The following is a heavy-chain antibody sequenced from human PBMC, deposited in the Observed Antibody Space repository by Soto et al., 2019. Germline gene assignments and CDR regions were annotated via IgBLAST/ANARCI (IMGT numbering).Heavy chain of an antibody. CDR2: ISAYNGNT. CDR1: GYTFTSYG. D-gene: IGHD3-3*01. J-gene: IGHJ6*03. Sequence: GASVKVSCKASGYTFTSYGISWVRQAPGQGLEWMGWISAYNGNTNYAQKLQGRVTMTTDTSTSTAYMELRSLRSDDTAVYYCARDPQYDFWSGYPYYMDVWGKGTTVTVSS. CDR3: ARDPQYDFWSGYPYYMDV. V-gene: IGHV1-18*01.